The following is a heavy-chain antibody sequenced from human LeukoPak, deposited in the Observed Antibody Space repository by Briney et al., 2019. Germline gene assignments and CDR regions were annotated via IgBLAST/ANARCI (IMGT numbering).Heavy chain of an antibody. CDR3: ARGDDSGYYDYFDY. D-gene: IGHD3-22*01. CDR2: IYTGGNA. J-gene: IGHJ4*02. CDR1: GFTVDSNY. Sequence: GGSLRLSCAASGFTVDSNYLSWVRQAPGKGLEWVSTIYTGGNAYYAASVKGRFTISRDFSKNTVFLHMNSLRAEDTAMYYCARGDDSGYYDYFDYWGQGALVTVSS. V-gene: IGHV3-53*01.